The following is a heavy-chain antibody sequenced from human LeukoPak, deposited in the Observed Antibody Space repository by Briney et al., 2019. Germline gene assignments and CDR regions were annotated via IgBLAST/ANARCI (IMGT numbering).Heavy chain of an antibody. CDR3: VRVPARIGYFDY. J-gene: IGHJ4*02. CDR2: LCSSSSYI. D-gene: IGHD3-22*01. Sequence: PGGSLRLSCAASVFTFSSYSMNWVRDAPGKGLEWGSSLCSSSSYIYYTDSVRGRFTTSRDNPQNTLSLPKTTLRAEDTAVYYCVRVPARIGYFDYWGEGTLVTVSS. V-gene: IGHV3-21*01. CDR1: VFTFSSYS.